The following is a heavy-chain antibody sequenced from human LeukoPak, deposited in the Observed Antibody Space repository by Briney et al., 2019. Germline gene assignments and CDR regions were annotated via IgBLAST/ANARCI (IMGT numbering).Heavy chain of an antibody. CDR3: ARDLLVAGTIQDY. J-gene: IGHJ4*02. Sequence: PGGSLRLSCAASGFTFSSYAMHWVRQAPGKGLEWVAVISYDGSNKYYVDSVKGRFTISRDNSKNTLYLRMNSLRAEDTAVYYCARDLLVAGTIQDYWGQGTLVTVSS. V-gene: IGHV3-30-3*01. D-gene: IGHD6-19*01. CDR2: ISYDGSNK. CDR1: GFTFSSYA.